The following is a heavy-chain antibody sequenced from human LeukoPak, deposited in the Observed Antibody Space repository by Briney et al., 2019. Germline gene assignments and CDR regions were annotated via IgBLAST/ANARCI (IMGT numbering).Heavy chain of an antibody. J-gene: IGHJ3*02. V-gene: IGHV3-23*01. CDR3: AKDDCSGGSCYSSGNDAFDI. CDR2: ISGSGDTA. D-gene: IGHD2-15*01. Sequence: GGSLSLSCAASGFTFNNYVMSWVRQAPGKGLEWVSLISGSGDTAYYADSVKGRFTISRDDSKNTLYLQMSSLRAEDTAVYYCAKDDCSGGSCYSSGNDAFDIWAQGTMVTVSS. CDR1: GFTFNNYV.